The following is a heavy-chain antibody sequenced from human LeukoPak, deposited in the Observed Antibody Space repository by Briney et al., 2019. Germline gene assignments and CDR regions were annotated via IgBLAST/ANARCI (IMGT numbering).Heavy chain of an antibody. CDR2: IYYTGST. D-gene: IGHD3-3*01. CDR1: GGSLSSGTYS. Sequence: SETLSLTCAVSGGSLSSGTYSWSWIRQPPGKGLEWIGSIYYTGSTDYNPSLKSRVTISVDRSKNQFSLKLSSVTAADTAVYYCARRRITIFGVVSDDAFDIWGQGTMVTVSS. V-gene: IGHV4-30-2*01. CDR3: ARRRITIFGVVSDDAFDI. J-gene: IGHJ3*02.